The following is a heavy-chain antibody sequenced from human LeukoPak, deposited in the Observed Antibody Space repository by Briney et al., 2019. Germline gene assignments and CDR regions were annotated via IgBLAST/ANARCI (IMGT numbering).Heavy chain of an antibody. V-gene: IGHV1-2*02. CDR1: GYTFTGYY. D-gene: IGHD3-9*01. J-gene: IGHJ6*03. CDR3: ARVSRDYYDIPNYYMDV. Sequence: ASVKVSCKASGYTFTGYYMHWVRQAPGQGLEWMGWINPNSGGTNYAQKFQGRVTMTRDTSISTAYMELSRLRSDDTAVYYCARVSRDYYDIPNYYMDVWGKGTTVTVSS. CDR2: INPNSGGT.